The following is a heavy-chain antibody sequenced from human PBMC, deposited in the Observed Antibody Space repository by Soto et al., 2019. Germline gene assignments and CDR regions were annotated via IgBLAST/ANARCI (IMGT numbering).Heavy chain of an antibody. D-gene: IGHD5-18*01. V-gene: IGHV4-34*01. CDR2: INHSGST. J-gene: IGHJ4*02. Sequence: SETLSLTCAVYGGSFSGYYWSWIRQPPGKGLEWIGEINHSGSTNYNPSLKSRVTISVDTSKNQFSLKLSSVTAADTAVYYCARGISRTAMVSNPFDYWGQGTLVTVS. CDR3: ARGISRTAMVSNPFDY. CDR1: GGSFSGYY.